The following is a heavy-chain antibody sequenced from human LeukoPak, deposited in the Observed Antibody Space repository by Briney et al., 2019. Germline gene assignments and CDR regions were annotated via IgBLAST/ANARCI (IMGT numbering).Heavy chain of an antibody. D-gene: IGHD4-23*01. CDR2: MNPNSGNT. J-gene: IGHJ3*02. CDR1: GYTFTSYD. Sequence: PSVTVSSHASGYTFTSYDINCVRQATRQGLEWMGWMNPNSGNTGYGQKFKGRVTMTRNTSISPAYMELSSLRSEDTAVYYCARGRYGGDDAFDIWGQGTMVTVSS. V-gene: IGHV1-8*01. CDR3: ARGRYGGDDAFDI.